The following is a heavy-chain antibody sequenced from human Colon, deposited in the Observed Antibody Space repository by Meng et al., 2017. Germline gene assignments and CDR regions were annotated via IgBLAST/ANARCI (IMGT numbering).Heavy chain of an antibody. CDR1: GGSISSGSYY. V-gene: IGHV4-61*02. D-gene: IGHD3-9*01. CDR2: IYTSGGT. Sequence: SETLSLTCTVSGGSISSGSYYWSWIRQPAGKGLEWIGRIYTSGGTNYNPSLKSRVTISVDTSKNQFSLKLSSVTAADTAVYYCARDYDILTGYYDAFDIWGQGTMVTVSS. J-gene: IGHJ3*02. CDR3: ARDYDILTGYYDAFDI.